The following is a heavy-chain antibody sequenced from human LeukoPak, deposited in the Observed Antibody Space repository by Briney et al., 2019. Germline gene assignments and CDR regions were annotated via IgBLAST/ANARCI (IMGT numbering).Heavy chain of an antibody. D-gene: IGHD3-9*01. J-gene: IGHJ6*03. CDR2: ISSSGSTI. Sequence: PGGSLRLSCAASGFTFSSYAMHWVRQAPGKGLEWVSYISSSGSTIYYADSVKGRFTISRDNSKNTLYLQMNSLRAEDTAVYYCAKDGGEYYDILTGYYPRLYYMDVWGKGTTVTISS. CDR3: AKDGGEYYDILTGYYPRLYYMDV. CDR1: GFTFSSYA. V-gene: IGHV3-23*01.